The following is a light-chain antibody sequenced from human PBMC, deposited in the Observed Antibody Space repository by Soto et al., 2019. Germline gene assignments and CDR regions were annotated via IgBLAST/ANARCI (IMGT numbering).Light chain of an antibody. CDR1: KSVSSN. Sequence: EIVMTQSPATQSVSPGERATLSCRASKSVSSNLAWYQQKPGQAPRLLIYGASTRATGIPAMFSGSGSGTEFTLTISSLQSEDFAVYYCHQYNNWPPFTFGPGAKVDIK. CDR2: GAS. V-gene: IGKV3-15*01. CDR3: HQYNNWPPFT. J-gene: IGKJ3*01.